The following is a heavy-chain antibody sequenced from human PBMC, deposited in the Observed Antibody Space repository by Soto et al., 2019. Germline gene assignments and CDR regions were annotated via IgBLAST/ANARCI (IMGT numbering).Heavy chain of an antibody. J-gene: IGHJ1*01. Sequence: EVQVVESGGGLVQPGGSLRLSCAASGFTFSSYWMSWVRQAPGKGLEWVANIKEDGSEKSYVDSVKGRFTISRDNAKNSLFLQMTSLRVEDTAVYYCGTHSRSRTLYWGKGTLVTVSS. CDR3: GTHSRSRTLY. V-gene: IGHV3-7*01. CDR2: IKEDGSEK. D-gene: IGHD3-22*01. CDR1: GFTFSSYW.